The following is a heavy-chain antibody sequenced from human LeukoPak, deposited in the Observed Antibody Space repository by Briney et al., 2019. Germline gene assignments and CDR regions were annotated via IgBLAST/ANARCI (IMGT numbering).Heavy chain of an antibody. J-gene: IGHJ4*02. Sequence: GGSLRLSCAASGFTFSDYWMHWVRQAPGKGLVWVSRINSDGTSISYADPVKGRFTISRDNAKNTLYLQMNSLRAEDTAVYYCARDRWNFDYWGQGTLVTVSP. V-gene: IGHV3-74*01. CDR3: ARDRWNFDY. D-gene: IGHD4-23*01. CDR2: INSDGTSI. CDR1: GFTFSDYW.